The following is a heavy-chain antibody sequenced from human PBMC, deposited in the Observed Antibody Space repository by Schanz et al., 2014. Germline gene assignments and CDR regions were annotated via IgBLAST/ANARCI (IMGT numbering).Heavy chain of an antibody. V-gene: IGHV1-2*04. CDR3: ARALFGSGHGDV. Sequence: QVQLVQSGAEVKKPGASVKVSCKASGYTTFTDYYIHWVRQAPGQGLEWMGWINPNSGDTNYAQKLQGWVTMTRDTSISTAYMELSRLKSDDTAVYYCARALFGSGHGDVWGQGTTVTVSS. D-gene: IGHD3-10*01. CDR1: GYTTFTDYY. CDR2: INPNSGDT. J-gene: IGHJ6*02.